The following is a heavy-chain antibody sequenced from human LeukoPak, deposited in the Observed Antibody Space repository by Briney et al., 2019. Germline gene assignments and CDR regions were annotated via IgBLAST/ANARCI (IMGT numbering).Heavy chain of an antibody. J-gene: IGHJ4*02. Sequence: ASVKVSCKASGDTFSNSAISWVRQAPGQGLEWMGGIILVFGTANYAQKFQGRVTITADESTSTAYMELSSLRSEDTAVYYCARGEVPPHYFDYWGQGTLVTVSS. V-gene: IGHV1-69*13. CDR3: ARGEVPPHYFDY. CDR2: IILVFGTA. CDR1: GDTFSNSA.